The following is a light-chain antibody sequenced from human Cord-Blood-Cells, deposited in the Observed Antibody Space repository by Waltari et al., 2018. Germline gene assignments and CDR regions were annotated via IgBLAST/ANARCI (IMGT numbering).Light chain of an antibody. CDR2: GAS. J-gene: IGKJ2*01. V-gene: IGKV3-20*01. CDR3: QQYGSSRGYT. Sequence: IVLTQSPGTLSLSPGERATLSCRASQSVSSSYLAWYQQKPGQAPRLLIYGASSRATGIPDRFSGSGSGTDFILTISRLEPEDFAVYYCQQYGSSRGYTFGQGTKLEIK. CDR1: QSVSSSY.